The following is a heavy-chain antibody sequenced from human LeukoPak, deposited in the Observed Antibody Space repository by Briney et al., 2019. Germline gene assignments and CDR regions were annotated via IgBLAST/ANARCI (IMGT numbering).Heavy chain of an antibody. CDR1: GFTFSGSA. CDR2: IRSKANSYAT. J-gene: IGHJ4*02. D-gene: IGHD1-14*01. V-gene: IGHV3-73*01. CDR3: TTSEWRN. Sequence: GGSLKLSCAASGFTFSGSAMHWVREASGTGLEWVGRIRSKANSYATAYAASVKGRFTISRDDSKNTAYLQMNSLKTEDTAVYYCTTSEWRNWGQGTLVTVSS.